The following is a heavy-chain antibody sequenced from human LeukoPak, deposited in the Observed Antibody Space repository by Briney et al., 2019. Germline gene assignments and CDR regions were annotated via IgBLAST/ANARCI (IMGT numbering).Heavy chain of an antibody. J-gene: IGHJ4*02. Sequence: GGSLRLSCSASGFTFSSYAMHWVRQAPGKGLEYVSAISSNGGSTYYADSVRGRFTISRDNSKNTLYLQMSSLRAEDTAVYYCVKEAVDILTGSPLYYFDYWGQGTLVTVPS. CDR1: GFTFSSYA. D-gene: IGHD3-9*01. CDR2: ISSNGGST. V-gene: IGHV3-64D*06. CDR3: VKEAVDILTGSPLYYFDY.